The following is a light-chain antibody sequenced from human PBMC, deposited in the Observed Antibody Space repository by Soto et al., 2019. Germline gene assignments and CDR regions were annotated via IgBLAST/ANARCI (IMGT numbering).Light chain of an antibody. CDR3: ASYAGSNNFV. CDR1: VSDVGGYNY. CDR2: EVS. V-gene: IGLV2-8*01. J-gene: IGLJ1*01. Sequence: QSVLTQPPSASGSPGQSVTISCTGTVSDVGGYNYVSWYQQHPGKAPKLMIYEVSKRPSGVPDRFSGSKSGNTASLTVSGLQAEDEADYYCASYAGSNNFVFGAGTKLTVL.